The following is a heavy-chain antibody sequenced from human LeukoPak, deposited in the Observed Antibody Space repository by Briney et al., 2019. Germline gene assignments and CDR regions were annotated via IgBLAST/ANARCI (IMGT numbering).Heavy chain of an antibody. CDR1: GFTFSSYG. D-gene: IGHD3-10*01. V-gene: IGHV3-30*03. J-gene: IGHJ4*02. Sequence: AGGSLRLSCAASGFTFSSYGMYWVRQAPGKELEWVALISYDGSNKYYADSVKGRFTISRDNSKNTLYLQMNSLRAEDTAVYYCARVITMVRGALDYWGQGTLVTVSS. CDR3: ARVITMVRGALDY. CDR2: ISYDGSNK.